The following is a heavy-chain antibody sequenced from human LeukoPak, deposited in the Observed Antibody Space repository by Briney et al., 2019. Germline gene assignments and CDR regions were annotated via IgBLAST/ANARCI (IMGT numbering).Heavy chain of an antibody. CDR1: GGSISTYY. J-gene: IGHJ6*02. Sequence: SETLSLTCSVSGGSISTYYWSWIRQPPGKGLEWIGYIYYSGSTNYNPSLKSRVTISLDTSKNQFSLKLNSVTTADTAVYYCARGYGDYYYYYGLDVWGQGTTVTVSS. D-gene: IGHD4-17*01. V-gene: IGHV4-59*01. CDR2: IYYSGST. CDR3: ARGYGDYYYYYGLDV.